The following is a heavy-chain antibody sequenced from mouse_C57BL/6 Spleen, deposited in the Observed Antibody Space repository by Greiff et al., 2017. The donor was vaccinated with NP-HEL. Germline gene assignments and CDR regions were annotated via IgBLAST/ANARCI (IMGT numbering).Heavy chain of an antibody. D-gene: IGHD1-1*01. Sequence: VQLQESGAELVRPGASVTLSCKASGYTFTDYEMHWVKQTPVHGLEWIGAIDPETGGTAYNQKFKGKAILTADKSSSTAYMELRSLTSEDSAVYYCTRGGLRLTGYFDVWGTGTTVTVSS. CDR3: TRGGLRLTGYFDV. CDR2: IDPETGGT. J-gene: IGHJ1*03. V-gene: IGHV1-15*01. CDR1: GYTFTDYE.